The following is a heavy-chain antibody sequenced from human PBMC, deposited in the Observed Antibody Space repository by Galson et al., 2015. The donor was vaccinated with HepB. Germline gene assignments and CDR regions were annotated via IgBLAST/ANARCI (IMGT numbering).Heavy chain of an antibody. CDR2: ISGSGGST. J-gene: IGHJ1*01. Sequence: SLRLSCAASRFTFSSYAMSWVRQAPGKGLEWVSAISGSGGSTYYADSVKGRFTISRDNSKNTLYLQMNSLRAEDTAVYYCAKDYSSGWYGSEYFQHWGQGTLVTVSS. V-gene: IGHV3-23*01. D-gene: IGHD6-19*01. CDR1: RFTFSSYA. CDR3: AKDYSSGWYGSEYFQH.